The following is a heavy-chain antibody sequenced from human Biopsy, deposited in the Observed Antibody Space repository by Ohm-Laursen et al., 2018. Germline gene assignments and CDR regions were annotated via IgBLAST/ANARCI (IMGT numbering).Heavy chain of an antibody. Sequence: GTLSLTCTVSGGAITSYYWSWTRQPPGKGLEWIGYVPYSGNADYNPSLKSRVTISLDKSTNQLSLKLRSVTAADTAVYYCARDGGHSGWYEGGMDVWGQGTTVTVSS. J-gene: IGHJ6*02. CDR1: GGAITSYY. V-gene: IGHV4-59*01. CDR2: VPYSGNA. D-gene: IGHD6-19*01. CDR3: ARDGGHSGWYEGGMDV.